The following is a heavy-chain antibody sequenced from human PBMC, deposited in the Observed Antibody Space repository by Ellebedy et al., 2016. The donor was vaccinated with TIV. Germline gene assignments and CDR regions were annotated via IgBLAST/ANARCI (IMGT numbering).Heavy chain of an antibody. J-gene: IGHJ6*02. Sequence: GESLKISCAASGFTFPSHAMSWVRQAPGIGLEWVAAISGTSLTKYYANSVKGRFTTSRDNSKNTLFLEMNSLRPDDTAVYYCGKPIGQMTPFQHALDVWGQGTTVTVSS. D-gene: IGHD2-2*01. CDR3: GKPIGQMTPFQHALDV. CDR1: GFTFPSHA. V-gene: IGHV3-23*01. CDR2: ISGTSLTK.